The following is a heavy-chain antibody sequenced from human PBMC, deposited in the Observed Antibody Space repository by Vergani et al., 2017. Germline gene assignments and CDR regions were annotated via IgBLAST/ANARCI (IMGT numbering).Heavy chain of an antibody. V-gene: IGHV5-51*03. D-gene: IGHD3-3*01. CDR3: AKTHDFSSLYSAYNWFDP. J-gene: IGHJ5*02. CDR2: IYPGDSDV. Sequence: EVQLMQSGGEVKKPGESLKISCKDPGDSCTSHWIGWVRQMPGKGLEWMGIIYPGDSDVRYSPSFQGQVTMSVDKSLSTAYLQWSSLKASDTATYYCAKTHDFSSLYSAYNWFDPWGQGTQVTVSS. CDR1: GDSCTSHW.